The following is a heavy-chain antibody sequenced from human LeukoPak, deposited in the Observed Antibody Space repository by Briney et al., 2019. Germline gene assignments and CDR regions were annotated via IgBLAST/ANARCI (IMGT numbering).Heavy chain of an antibody. J-gene: IGHJ4*02. CDR3: ARGPPKVGYYGYDFDY. D-gene: IGHD5-12*01. Sequence: SETLSLTCAVYGGSFSGYYWSWIRQPPGKGLEWIGEINHSGSTNYNPSLKSRVTISVDTSKNQFSLKLSSVTAADTAVYYCARGPPKVGYYGYDFDYWGQGTLVTVSS. CDR1: GGSFSGYY. CDR2: INHSGST. V-gene: IGHV4-34*01.